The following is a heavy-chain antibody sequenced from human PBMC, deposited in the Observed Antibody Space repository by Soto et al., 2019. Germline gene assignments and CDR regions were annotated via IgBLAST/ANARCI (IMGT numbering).Heavy chain of an antibody. CDR2: ISAYNGNT. J-gene: IGHJ6*02. V-gene: IGHV1-18*01. CDR1: GYTLTSYG. CDR3: ARVGYSYDYYYYYGMDV. Sequence: GASVKVSCKASGYTLTSYGISWVRQAPGQGLEWMGWISAYNGNTNYAQKLQGRVTMTTDTSTSTAYMELRSLRSDDAAVYYCARVGYSYDYYYYYGMDVWGQGTTVTVSS. D-gene: IGHD5-18*01.